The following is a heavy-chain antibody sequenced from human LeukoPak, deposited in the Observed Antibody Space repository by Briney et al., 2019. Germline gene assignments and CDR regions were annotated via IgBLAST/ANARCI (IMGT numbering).Heavy chain of an antibody. CDR3: ARYRVRGARRGNWFDP. CDR1: GYTFTSYG. J-gene: IGHJ5*02. CDR2: MNPNSGNT. D-gene: IGHD3-10*01. Sequence: ASVKVSCKASGYTFTSYGISWVRQAPGQGLEWRGWMNPNSGNTGYAQKFQGRVTMTRNTSISTAYMELSSLRSEDTAVYYCARYRVRGARRGNWFDPWGQGTLVTVSS. V-gene: IGHV1-8*02.